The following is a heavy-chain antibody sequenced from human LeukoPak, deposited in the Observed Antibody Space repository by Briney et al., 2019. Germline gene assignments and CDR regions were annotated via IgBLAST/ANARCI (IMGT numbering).Heavy chain of an antibody. CDR1: GGSISSGEYY. J-gene: IGHJ4*02. Sequence: PSETLSLTCTVSGGSISSGEYYWSWIRQPPGKGLEWIGYFSYTGSTYYNPSVKSRVSISVDTSKNQFSLKLTSVTAADTAVYYCARALNGYFYAFDSWGQGALVTVSS. CDR2: FSYTGST. V-gene: IGHV4-30-4*01. CDR3: ARALNGYFYAFDS. D-gene: IGHD2/OR15-2a*01.